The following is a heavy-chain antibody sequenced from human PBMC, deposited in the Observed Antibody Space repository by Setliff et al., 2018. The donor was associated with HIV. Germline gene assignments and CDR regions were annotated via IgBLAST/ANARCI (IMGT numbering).Heavy chain of an antibody. D-gene: IGHD3-3*01. Sequence: GESLKISCTASGFTFGDYAMSWVRQAPGKGPEWVGSIRSKAYGGTTEYAASVKGRFTISRDDSKRIAYLQMNSLKTEDTAVYYCTRDPKYYDFWSGYPHPFDYWGQGTLVTVSS. CDR3: TRDPKYYDFWSGYPHPFDY. V-gene: IGHV3-49*04. CDR1: GFTFGDYA. CDR2: IRSKAYGGTT. J-gene: IGHJ4*02.